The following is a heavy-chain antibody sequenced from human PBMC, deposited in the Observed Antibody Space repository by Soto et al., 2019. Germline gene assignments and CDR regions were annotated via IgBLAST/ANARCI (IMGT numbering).Heavy chain of an antibody. CDR2: ISYDGSNK. V-gene: IGHV3-30-3*01. Sequence: QVQLVESGGGVVQPGRSLRLSCAASGFTFSSYAMHWVRQAPGKGLEWVAVISYDGSNKYYADSVKGRFTISRDNSKNTLYLQMNSLRAEDTAVYYCARDPGAITIVGVVTRHDYDADGMDVW. CDR1: GFTFSSYA. D-gene: IGHD3-3*01. J-gene: IGHJ6*01. CDR3: ARDPGAITIVGVVTRHDYDADGMDV.